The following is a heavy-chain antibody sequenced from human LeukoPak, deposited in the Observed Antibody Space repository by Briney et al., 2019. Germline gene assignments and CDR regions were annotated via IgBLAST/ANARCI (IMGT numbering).Heavy chain of an antibody. J-gene: IGHJ5*02. CDR2: INPNSGGT. V-gene: IGHV1-2*02. D-gene: IGHD1-26*01. CDR3: VRELGGAPTLYH. Sequence: GASVKVSCKASGYIFIGYYIHWVRQAPGQGLEWLGWINPNSGGTNYAHKFQGRVTMTRDTSITTAYMELNRLKSDDTAVYYCVRELGGAPTLYHWGQGTLVTVSS. CDR1: GYIFIGYY.